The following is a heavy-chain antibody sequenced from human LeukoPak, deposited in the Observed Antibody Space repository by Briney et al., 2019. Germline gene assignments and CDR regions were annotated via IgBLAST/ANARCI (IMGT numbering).Heavy chain of an antibody. Sequence: PSETLSLTCAVSGYSISSSNWWGWIRQPPGKGLEWIGYIYYSGSTNYNPSLKSRVTMSVDTSKNQFSLKLSSVTALDTAVYYCARSPLTAVTTHDAFDIWGQGTMVTVSS. J-gene: IGHJ3*02. CDR1: GYSISSSNW. CDR2: IYYSGST. D-gene: IGHD4-17*01. CDR3: ARSPLTAVTTHDAFDI. V-gene: IGHV4-28*06.